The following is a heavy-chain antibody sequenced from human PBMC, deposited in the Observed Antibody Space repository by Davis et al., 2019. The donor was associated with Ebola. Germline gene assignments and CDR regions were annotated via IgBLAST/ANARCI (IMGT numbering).Heavy chain of an antibody. Sequence: PGGSLRLSCAASGFTFSSYSMNWVRQAPGKGLEWVSSISSSSSYIYYADSVKGRFTISRDNAKNSLYLQMNSLRAEDTAVYYCARGSSGWYNYYYGMDVWGQGTTVTVSS. V-gene: IGHV3-21*01. CDR2: ISSSSSYI. J-gene: IGHJ6*02. CDR3: ARGSSGWYNYYYGMDV. D-gene: IGHD6-19*01. CDR1: GFTFSSYS.